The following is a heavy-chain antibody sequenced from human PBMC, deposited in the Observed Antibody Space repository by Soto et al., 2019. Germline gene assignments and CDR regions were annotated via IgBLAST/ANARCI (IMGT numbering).Heavy chain of an antibody. Sequence: QVQLQESVPGLVKSSQTLSLTCTVSGGAISSGGYYWSWIRQHPGKGREWIGYINYSGSNYYNPSLKCRVIIPLDPSKNQFSRRLSAVTAADTAVYYCARDISVADAFVIWGQGTMFTVS. CDR3: ARDISVADAFVI. CDR1: GGAISSGGYY. J-gene: IGHJ3*02. CDR2: INYSGSN. D-gene: IGHD6-19*01. V-gene: IGHV4-31*03.